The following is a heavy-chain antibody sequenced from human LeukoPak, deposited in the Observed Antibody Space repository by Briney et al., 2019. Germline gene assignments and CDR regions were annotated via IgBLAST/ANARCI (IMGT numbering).Heavy chain of an antibody. CDR2: INPNSGGT. D-gene: IGHD5-24*01. J-gene: IGHJ4*02. V-gene: IGHV1-2*02. CDR1: GYTFIDYY. Sequence: ASVKVSCKASGYTFIDYYMHWVRQAPGQGLEWMGWINPNSGGTNYAQKFQGRVTMTRDTSISAVYMELNRLRSDDTAVYYCARDGRDGYNLVHYWGQGTLVTVSS. CDR3: ARDGRDGYNLVHY.